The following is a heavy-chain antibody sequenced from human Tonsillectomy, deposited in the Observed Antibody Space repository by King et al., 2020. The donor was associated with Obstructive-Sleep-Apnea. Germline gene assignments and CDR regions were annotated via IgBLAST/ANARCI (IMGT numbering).Heavy chain of an antibody. CDR3: ARQRYYYDSSGYYYPAFDH. D-gene: IGHD3-22*01. Sequence: QLQESGPGLVKPSETLSLTCTVSGGSISTYYWSWIRQPPGTGLEWIGYIFDSGNTRYNPALKSRVTISVETSKNQFSLRLSSVTSADTAVYYCARQRYYYDSSGYYYPAFDHWGRGTLVTVSS. CDR2: IFDSGNT. V-gene: IGHV4-59*01. J-gene: IGHJ4*02. CDR1: GGSISTYY.